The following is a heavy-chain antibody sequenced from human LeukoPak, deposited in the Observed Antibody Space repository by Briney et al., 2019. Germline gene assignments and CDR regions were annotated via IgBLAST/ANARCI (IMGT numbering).Heavy chain of an antibody. Sequence: SETLSLTCTVSSGSISNDSYYWAWIRQPPGKGLEWIASIYYSGSTYYNPSLKSRVTISVDTSRNQFSLKLSSVTAADTAVYYCASLAVAGLSEGYWGQGTLVIVSS. CDR1: SGSISNDSYY. CDR3: ASLAVAGLSEGY. D-gene: IGHD6-19*01. CDR2: IYYSGST. V-gene: IGHV4-39*01. J-gene: IGHJ4*02.